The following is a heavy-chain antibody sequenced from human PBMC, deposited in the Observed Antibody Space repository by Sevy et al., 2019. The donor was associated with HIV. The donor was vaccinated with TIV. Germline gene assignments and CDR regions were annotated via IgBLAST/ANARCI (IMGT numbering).Heavy chain of an antibody. CDR2: IWFAGSHT. V-gene: IGHV3-33*01. CDR1: GFTFCSYG. D-gene: IGHD4-17*01. CDR3: ASDLEFYDYGDYGPAFMHDY. Sequence: GGSLRLSCAASGFTFCSYGMHWVRQAPGKGLEWVALIWFAGSHTYYADSVKGRFTISRAIAKNTLHLQMNSLRAEDTAVYYCASDLEFYDYGDYGPAFMHDYWGQGTLVTVSS. J-gene: IGHJ4*02.